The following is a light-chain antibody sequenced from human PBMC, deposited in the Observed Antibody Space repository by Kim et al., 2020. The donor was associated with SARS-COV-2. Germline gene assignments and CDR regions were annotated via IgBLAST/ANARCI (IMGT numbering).Light chain of an antibody. CDR1: NIGSKS. CDR2: YDS. J-gene: IGLJ1*01. CDR3: QVWDSSSDHLYV. V-gene: IGLV3-21*04. Sequence: PGKTARISCGGNNIGSKSVHWYQQKPGQAPVLVIYYDSDRPSGIPERFSGSNSGNTATLTISRVEAGDEADYYCQVWDSSSDHLYVFGTGTKVTVL.